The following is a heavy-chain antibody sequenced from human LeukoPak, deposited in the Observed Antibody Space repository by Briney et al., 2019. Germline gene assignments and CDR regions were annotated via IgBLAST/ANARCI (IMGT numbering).Heavy chain of an antibody. CDR1: GYTFTSYG. Sequence: ASVKVSCKASGYTFTSYGISWVRQAPGQGLEWMGWISAYNGNANYAQKLQGRVTMTTDTSTSTAYMELRSLRSDDTAVYYCARVSELLWELDYWGQGTLVTVSS. J-gene: IGHJ4*02. CDR3: ARVSELLWELDY. CDR2: ISAYNGNA. D-gene: IGHD1-26*01. V-gene: IGHV1-18*01.